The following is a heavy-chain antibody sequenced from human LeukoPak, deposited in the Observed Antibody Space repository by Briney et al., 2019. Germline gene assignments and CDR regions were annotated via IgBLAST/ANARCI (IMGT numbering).Heavy chain of an antibody. D-gene: IGHD6-19*01. CDR1: GGTFSSYA. CDR3: AKDIGSGWYPRTDYYYGMDV. CDR2: IIPIFGTA. V-gene: IGHV1-69*13. Sequence: GASVKVSCKASGGTFSSYAISWVRQAPGQGLEWMGGIIPIFGTANYAQKFQGRVTITADESTSTAYMELSSLRSEDTALYYCAKDIGSGWYPRTDYYYGMDVWGQGTTVTVSS. J-gene: IGHJ6*02.